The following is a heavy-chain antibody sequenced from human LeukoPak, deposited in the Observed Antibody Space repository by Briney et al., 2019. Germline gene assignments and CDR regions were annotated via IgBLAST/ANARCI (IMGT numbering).Heavy chain of an antibody. J-gene: IGHJ4*02. D-gene: IGHD1-14*01. V-gene: IGHV4-39*01. CDR1: GGSISSSSYY. Sequence: KPSETLSLTCTVSGGSISSSSYYWGWIRQPPGKGLEWIGSIYYSGSTYYNPSLKSRVTISVDTSKNQFSLKLSSVTAADTAVYYCAKRNQMRVFDYWGQGTLVTVSS. CDR3: AKRNQMRVFDY. CDR2: IYYSGST.